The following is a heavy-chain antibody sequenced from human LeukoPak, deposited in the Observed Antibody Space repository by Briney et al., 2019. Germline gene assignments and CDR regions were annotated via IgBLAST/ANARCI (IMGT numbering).Heavy chain of an antibody. CDR1: GFTSSSYR. J-gene: IGHJ5*02. CDR3: VRGRGSYGWFDP. CDR2: ISGDGTAR. D-gene: IGHD3-10*01. Sequence: GGSLRLSCAASGFTSSSYRMHWVRQVPGKGLVWVSRISGDGTARNYADSVKGRFTISRDDAKNTVDLQMNSLRGEDTAVYYCVRGRGSYGWFDPWGQGTLVTVSS. V-gene: IGHV3-74*01.